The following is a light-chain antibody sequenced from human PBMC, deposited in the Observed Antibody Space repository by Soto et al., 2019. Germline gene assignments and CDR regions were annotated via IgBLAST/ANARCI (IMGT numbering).Light chain of an antibody. V-gene: IGLV2-8*01. Sequence: SVLDQPPLGYGCTGQSAAMSYTENMSHVGGYDYVSWYQQHPGKAPKLMIYEVSKRPSGVPDRFSGSKSGNTVSLTVSGLQAEDEADHYCSSYAGSHKYVLVTGTKFTV. CDR1: MSHVGGYDY. J-gene: IGLJ1*01. CDR2: EVS. CDR3: SSYAGSHKYV.